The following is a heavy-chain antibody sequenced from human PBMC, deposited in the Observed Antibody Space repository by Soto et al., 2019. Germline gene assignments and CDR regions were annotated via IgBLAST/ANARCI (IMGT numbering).Heavy chain of an antibody. V-gene: IGHV4-39*01. CDR3: ARQDSSGYYLDAFDI. CDR1: GGSISSSSYY. Sequence: QLQLQESGPGLVKPSETLSLTCTVSGGSISSSSYYWGWIRQPPGKGLEWIGSIYYSGSTYYNPSLKSRVTISVDTSKNQFSLKLSSVTAADTAVYYCARQDSSGYYLDAFDIWGQGIMVTVSS. J-gene: IGHJ3*02. D-gene: IGHD3-22*01. CDR2: IYYSGST.